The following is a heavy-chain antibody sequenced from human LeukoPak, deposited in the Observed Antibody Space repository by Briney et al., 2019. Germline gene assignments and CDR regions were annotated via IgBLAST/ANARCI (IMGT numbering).Heavy chain of an antibody. CDR3: ARDTYDILTGYYKWAFDI. Sequence: GRSLRLSCAASGFTFSSYGMHWVRQAPGKGLEWVSSISSSSSYIYYADSVKGRFTISRDNAKNSLYLQMNSLRAEDTAVYYCARDTYDILTGYYKWAFDIWGQGTTVTVSS. J-gene: IGHJ3*02. V-gene: IGHV3-21*06. D-gene: IGHD3-9*01. CDR1: GFTFSSYG. CDR2: ISSSSSYI.